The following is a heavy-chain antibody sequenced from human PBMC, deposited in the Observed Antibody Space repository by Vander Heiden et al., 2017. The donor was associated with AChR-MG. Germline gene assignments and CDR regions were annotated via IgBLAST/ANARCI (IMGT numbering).Heavy chain of an antibody. D-gene: IGHD2-2*03. CDR2: IIPIFGTA. CDR3: ARDLVGIVVGYYYYGMDV. Sequence: QVQLVQSGAEVKKPGSSVKVSCKASGGTFSSYAISWVRQAPGQGLEWMGGIIPIFGTANYAQKFQGRVTITADESTSTAYMELSSLRSEDTAVYYCARDLVGIVVGYYYYGMDVWGQGTTVTVSS. V-gene: IGHV1-69*01. CDR1: GGTFSSYA. J-gene: IGHJ6*02.